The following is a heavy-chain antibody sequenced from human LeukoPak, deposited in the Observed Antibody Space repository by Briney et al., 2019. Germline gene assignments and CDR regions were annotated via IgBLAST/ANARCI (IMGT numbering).Heavy chain of an antibody. CDR2: INPNSGGT. V-gene: IGHV1-2*04. Sequence: ASVKVSCKASGYTFTVYYLHWVRQAPGQGLEWMGWINPNSGGTNYAQKFQGWVTMTRDTSISTAYMELSRLRSDDTAVYYCTRGYSGYGLDYWGQGTLVTVSS. D-gene: IGHD5-12*01. CDR1: GYTFTVYY. J-gene: IGHJ4*02. CDR3: TRGYSGYGLDY.